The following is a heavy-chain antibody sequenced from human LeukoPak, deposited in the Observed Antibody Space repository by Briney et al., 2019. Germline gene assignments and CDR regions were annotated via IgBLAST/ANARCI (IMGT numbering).Heavy chain of an antibody. J-gene: IGHJ4*02. CDR2: INTSGST. Sequence: PSETLSLTCTVSGGSISNYYWSWIRQPAGKGLEWIGRINTSGSTDYNPSLKSRVTMSVDTSKNQFSLKLSSLTAADTAVYYCARSRGTTMVTRFDYWGQETLVTVSS. CDR3: ARSRGTTMVTRFDY. D-gene: IGHD5-18*01. CDR1: GGSISNYY. V-gene: IGHV4-4*07.